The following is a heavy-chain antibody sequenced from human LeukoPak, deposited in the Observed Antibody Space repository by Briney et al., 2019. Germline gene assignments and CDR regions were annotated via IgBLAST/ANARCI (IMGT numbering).Heavy chain of an antibody. CDR2: ISHDGTYA. V-gene: IGHV3-30*04. Sequence: GRSLRLSCAASGFNFNSFTMHWVRQAPGKGLDWVALISHDGTYANYGDSVKGRFTISRDNSKNTLYLQMNSLRAEDAAVYYCAKAPLSRCTGAICYALDYWGQGTLVTVSS. CDR1: GFNFNSFT. CDR3: AKAPLSRCTGAICYALDY. D-gene: IGHD2-15*01. J-gene: IGHJ4*02.